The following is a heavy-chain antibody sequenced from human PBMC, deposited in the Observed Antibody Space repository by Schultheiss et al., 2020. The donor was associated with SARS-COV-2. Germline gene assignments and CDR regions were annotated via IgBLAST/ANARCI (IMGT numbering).Heavy chain of an antibody. D-gene: IGHD2-2*01. J-gene: IGHJ6*03. Sequence: GGSLRLSCAASGFTFSSYWMHWVRQAPGKGLVWVSRINSDGSSTSYADSVKGRFTISRDNSKNTLYLQMNSLRAEDTAVYYCARNGPVTSCCNYYMDVWGKGTTVTVSS. CDR3: ARNGPVTSCCNYYMDV. CDR1: GFTFSSYW. CDR2: INSDGSST. V-gene: IGHV3-74*01.